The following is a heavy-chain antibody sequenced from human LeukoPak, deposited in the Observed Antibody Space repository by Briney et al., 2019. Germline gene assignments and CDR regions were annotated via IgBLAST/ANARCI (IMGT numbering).Heavy chain of an antibody. CDR3: ALILGDAFDF. J-gene: IGHJ3*01. CDR2: IYNDGST. CDR1: GFRVSSNY. V-gene: IGHV3-66*02. Sequence: PGGSLRLSCAASGFRVSSNYMTWVRQAPGKGLEWVSVIYNDGSTYYADSVKGRFTISRDSSKNTLYLRMNTLRAEDTAMYYCALILGDAFDFWGQGTMVTVSS. D-gene: IGHD3-16*01.